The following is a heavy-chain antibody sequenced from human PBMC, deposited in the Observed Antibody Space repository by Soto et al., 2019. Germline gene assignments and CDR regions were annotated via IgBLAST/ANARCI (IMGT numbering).Heavy chain of an antibody. V-gene: IGHV3-23*01. J-gene: IGHJ4*02. CDR1: GFTFSSYA. CDR3: AKGKPRGYSYGYPGVY. D-gene: IGHD5-18*01. Sequence: HPGGSLRLSCAASGFTFSSYAMSWVRQAPGKGLEWVSAISGSGGSTYYADSVKGRFTISRDNSKNTLYLQMNSLRAEDTAVYYCAKGKPRGYSYGYPGVYWGQGTLVTVSS. CDR2: ISGSGGST.